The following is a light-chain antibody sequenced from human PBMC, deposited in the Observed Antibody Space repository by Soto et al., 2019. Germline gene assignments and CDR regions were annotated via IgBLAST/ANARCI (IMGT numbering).Light chain of an antibody. CDR1: QSISSW. Sequence: DIQMTQSPSTLSASVGDRVTITCRASQSISSWLAWYQQKPGKAPNLLIYKASSLESGVPSRFSGSASGTEFTLTISRLQPDDFATYYCQHYNSYPWTFGQGTKVEIK. CDR2: KAS. J-gene: IGKJ1*01. V-gene: IGKV1-5*03. CDR3: QHYNSYPWT.